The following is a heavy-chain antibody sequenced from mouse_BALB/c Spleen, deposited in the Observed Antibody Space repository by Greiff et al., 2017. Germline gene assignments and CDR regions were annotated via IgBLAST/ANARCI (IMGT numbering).Heavy chain of an antibody. D-gene: IGHD1-2*01. CDR1: GFTFSSYA. J-gene: IGHJ3*01. CDR3: ASPDYYGSFAY. V-gene: IGHV5-17*02. CDR2: ISSGSSTI. Sequence: EVQLVESGGGLVKPGGSLKLSCAASGFTFSSYAMSWVRQTPEKRLEWVAYISSGSSTIYYADTVKGRFTISRDNPKNTLFLQMTSLRSEDTAMYYCASPDYYGSFAYWGQGTLVTVSA.